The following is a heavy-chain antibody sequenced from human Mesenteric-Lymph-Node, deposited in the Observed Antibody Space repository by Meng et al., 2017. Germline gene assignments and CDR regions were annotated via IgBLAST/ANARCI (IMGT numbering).Heavy chain of an antibody. CDR3: ARGTVSGTTSLYY. CDR1: GGSFSGYY. V-gene: IGHV4-34*01. J-gene: IGHJ4*02. Sequence: SETLSLTCAVYGGSFSGYYWSWIRQPPGKGLEWIGEINHSGSTNYNPSLKSRVTISVDTSKNQFSLKLSSVTAADTAVYYCARGTVSGTTSLYYWGQGSLVTVSS. D-gene: IGHD1-20*01. CDR2: INHSGST.